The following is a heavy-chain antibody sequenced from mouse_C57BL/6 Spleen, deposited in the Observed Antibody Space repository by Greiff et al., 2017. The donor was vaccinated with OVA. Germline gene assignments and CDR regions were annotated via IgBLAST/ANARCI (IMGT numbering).Heavy chain of an antibody. CDR3: TRYGYGSRETYYFDY. D-gene: IGHD1-1*01. CDR1: GYTFTDYE. V-gene: IGHV1-15*01. CDR2: IDPETGGT. J-gene: IGHJ2*01. Sequence: VQLQQSGAELVRPGASVTLSCKASGYTFTDYEMHWVKQTPVHGLEWIGAIDPETGGTAYNQKFKGKAILTADKSSSTAYMELRSLTSEDSAVYYCTRYGYGSRETYYFDYWGQGTTLTVSS.